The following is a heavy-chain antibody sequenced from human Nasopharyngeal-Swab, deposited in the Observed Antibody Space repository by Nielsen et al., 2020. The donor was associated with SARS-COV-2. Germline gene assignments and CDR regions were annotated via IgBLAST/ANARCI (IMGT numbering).Heavy chain of an antibody. D-gene: IGHD6-19*01. Sequence: SETLSLTCAVSGGSISSSNWWRWVRQPPGRGLEWIGEIYHSGSTNYNPSLKSRVTISVDKSKNQFSLKLSSVTAADTAVYYCARIYGSSGWYLVSAFDIWGQGTMVTVSS. CDR3: ARIYGSSGWYLVSAFDI. CDR2: IYHSGST. CDR1: GGSISSSNW. V-gene: IGHV4-4*02. J-gene: IGHJ3*02.